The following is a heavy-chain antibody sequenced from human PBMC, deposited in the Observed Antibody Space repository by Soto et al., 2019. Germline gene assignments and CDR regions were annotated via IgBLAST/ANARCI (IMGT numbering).Heavy chain of an antibody. J-gene: IGHJ4*02. CDR3: ARGLGGYSYSSYYFDY. CDR1: GGTFSSYA. CDR2: IIPIFGTA. V-gene: IGHV1-69*06. Sequence: GASVKVSCKASGGTFSSYAISWVRQAPGQGLEWMGGIIPIFGTANYAQKFQGRVTITADKSTSTAYMELSSLRSEDTAVYYCARGLGGYSYSSYYFDYWGQGTLVTVSS. D-gene: IGHD5-18*01.